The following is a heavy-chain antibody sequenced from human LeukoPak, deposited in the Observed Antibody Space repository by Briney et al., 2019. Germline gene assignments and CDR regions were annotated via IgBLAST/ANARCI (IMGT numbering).Heavy chain of an antibody. CDR3: AREIFRLQKSSPGSSGWFDYFDY. D-gene: IGHD6-19*01. CDR2: ISSSGSTR. Sequence: GGSLRLSCAASGFTFSSYEMNWVRQAPGKGLEWVSYISSSGSTRYYAYSVKGRFTISRENAKNSLYLKMNSLRAEDTAVYYCAREIFRLQKSSPGSSGWFDYFDYWGQGTLVTVSS. CDR1: GFTFSSYE. V-gene: IGHV3-48*03. J-gene: IGHJ4*02.